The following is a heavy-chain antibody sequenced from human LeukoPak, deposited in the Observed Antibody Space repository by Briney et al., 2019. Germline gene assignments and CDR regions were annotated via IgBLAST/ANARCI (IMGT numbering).Heavy chain of an antibody. CDR2: INHSGST. D-gene: IGHD5-18*01. J-gene: IGHJ4*02. Sequence: SETLSLTXAVYGGSFRGYYWSWIRQPPGKGLEWIGEINHSGSTNYNPSLKSRVTISVDTSKNQFSLKLSSVTAADTAVYYCARVSGYSYGSFDYWGQGTLVTVSS. CDR1: GGSFRGYY. V-gene: IGHV4-34*01. CDR3: ARVSGYSYGSFDY.